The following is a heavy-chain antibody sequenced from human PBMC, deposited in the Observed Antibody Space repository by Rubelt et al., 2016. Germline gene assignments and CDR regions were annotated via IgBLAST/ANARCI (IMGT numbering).Heavy chain of an antibody. Sequence: QVQLQASGPGLVKPSETLSLTCTVSGGSVTSGDYYLSWLRQPPGKGLEWIGYIYYSGSTKYNPSLKSRVTISLDTSKNQLSRKLSSVTAADTAVYYCARDRTTNYFDYWGQGTLVTVSS. V-gene: IGHV4-61*08. CDR1: GGSVTSGDYY. D-gene: IGHD1-7*01. J-gene: IGHJ4*02. CDR3: ARDRTTNYFDY. CDR2: IYYSGST.